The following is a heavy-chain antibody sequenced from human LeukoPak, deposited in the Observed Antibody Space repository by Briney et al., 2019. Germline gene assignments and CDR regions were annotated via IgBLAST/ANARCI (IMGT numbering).Heavy chain of an antibody. Sequence: SETLSLTCTVSGGSISSSSYYWGWIRQPPGKGLEWIGSIYYSGSTYYTPSLSSRVTMSVDTSKNQFYLKLSSVTAADTAVYYCARAVGYFDWLPLFDYWGQGTLVTVSS. V-gene: IGHV4-39*07. J-gene: IGHJ4*02. D-gene: IGHD3-9*01. CDR2: IYYSGST. CDR1: GGSISSSSYY. CDR3: ARAVGYFDWLPLFDY.